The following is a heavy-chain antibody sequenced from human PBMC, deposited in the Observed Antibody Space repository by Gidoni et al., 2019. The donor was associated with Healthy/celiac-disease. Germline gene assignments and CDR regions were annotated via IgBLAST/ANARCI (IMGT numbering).Heavy chain of an antibody. CDR1: GYSFTSYW. CDR2: IDPSDSYT. V-gene: IGHV5-10-1*03. Sequence: EVQLVQSGAEVKKPGESLRISCQGSGYSFTSYWISWVRQMPGKGLEWMGRIDPSDSYTNYSPSFQGHVTISADKSISTADLQWSSLKASDTAMYYCARPGGYGRPIDYWGQGTLVTVSS. J-gene: IGHJ4*02. D-gene: IGHD5-18*01. CDR3: ARPGGYGRPIDY.